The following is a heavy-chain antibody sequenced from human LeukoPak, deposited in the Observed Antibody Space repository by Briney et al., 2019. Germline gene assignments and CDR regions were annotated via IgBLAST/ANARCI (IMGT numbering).Heavy chain of an antibody. V-gene: IGHV3-21*01. J-gene: IGHJ2*01. Sequence: GGSLRLSCAASGFTFSSYGMNWVRQAPGKGLEWVSFVSMGGRFIYYADSVKGRFTISRDDAKNSLYLQMNSLTAEDTAEYYCARNKINTVTTGWYFDLWGRGTLVSVSS. CDR1: GFTFSSYG. CDR2: VSMGGRFI. D-gene: IGHD4-17*01. CDR3: ARNKINTVTTGWYFDL.